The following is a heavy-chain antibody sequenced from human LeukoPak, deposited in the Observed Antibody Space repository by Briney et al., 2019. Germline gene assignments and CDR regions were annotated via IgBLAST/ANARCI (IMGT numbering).Heavy chain of an antibody. D-gene: IGHD3-22*01. Sequence: GRSLRPSCAASGFTFSSYAMHWVRQAPGKGLEWVAVISYDGSNKYYADSVKGRFTISRDNSKNTLYLQMNSLRAEDTAVYYCAKVPDHYYDSSGYLDYWGQGTLVTVSS. V-gene: IGHV3-30*04. CDR2: ISYDGSNK. J-gene: IGHJ4*02. CDR3: AKVPDHYYDSSGYLDY. CDR1: GFTFSSYA.